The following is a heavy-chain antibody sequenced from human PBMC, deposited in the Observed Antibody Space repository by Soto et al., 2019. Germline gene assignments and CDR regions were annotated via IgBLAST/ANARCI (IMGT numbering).Heavy chain of an antibody. V-gene: IGHV1-69*06. J-gene: IGHJ3*02. CDR2: IIPIFGTA. D-gene: IGHD4-17*01. CDR1: GGTFSSSA. CDR3: ARDRLLSCFDI. Sequence: QVQLVQSGAEVKKPGSSVKVSCKASGGTFSSSAISWVRQAPGQGLEWMGGIIPIFGTANYAQKFQGRVTITADKSSSTAFMELSSLKSEDTDVYYCARDRLLSCFDIWGQGTMVTVSS.